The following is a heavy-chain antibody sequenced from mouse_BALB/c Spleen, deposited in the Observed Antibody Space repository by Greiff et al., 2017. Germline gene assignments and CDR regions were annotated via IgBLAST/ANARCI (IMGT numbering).Heavy chain of an antibody. J-gene: IGHJ1*01. CDR3: ARPGGVYYGSSYGYWYFDV. D-gene: IGHD1-1*01. CDR1: GFDFSRYW. CDR2: INPDSSTI. V-gene: IGHV4-1*02. Sequence: EVKLMESGGGLVQPGGSLKLSCAASGFDFSRYWMSWVRQAPGKGLEWIGEINPDSSTINYTPSLKDKFIISRDNAKNTLYLQMSKVRSEDTALYYCARPGGVYYGSSYGYWYFDVWGAGTTVTVSS.